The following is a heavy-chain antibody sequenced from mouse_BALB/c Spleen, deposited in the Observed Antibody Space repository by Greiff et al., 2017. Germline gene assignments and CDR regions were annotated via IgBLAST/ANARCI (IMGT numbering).Heavy chain of an antibody. V-gene: IGHV5-9-4*01. J-gene: IGHJ4*01. Sequence: EVKLVESGGGLVKPGGSLKLSCAASGFTFSSYAMSWVRQSPEKRLEWVAEISSGGSYTYYPDTVTGRFTISRDNAKNTLYLEMSSLRSEDTAMYYCARRRAARAPMDYWGQGTSVTVSS. CDR2: ISSGGSYT. CDR1: GFTFSSYA. D-gene: IGHD3-1*01. CDR3: ARRRAARAPMDY.